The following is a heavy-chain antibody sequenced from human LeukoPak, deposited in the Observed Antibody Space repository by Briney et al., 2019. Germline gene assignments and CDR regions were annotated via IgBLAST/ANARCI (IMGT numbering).Heavy chain of an antibody. CDR2: ISSSSRTI. J-gene: IGHJ4*02. V-gene: IGHV3-48*04. D-gene: IGHD1-1*01. Sequence: PGGSLRLSCAASGFTLSSYSMRWVRQAPGKGMGGVSYISSSSRTIYYADSVKGRFTISRDNAKNSLYLQMNSLRAEDTAVYYCAMGGTPTVFDYWGQGTLVTVSS. CDR1: GFTLSSYS. CDR3: AMGGTPTVFDY.